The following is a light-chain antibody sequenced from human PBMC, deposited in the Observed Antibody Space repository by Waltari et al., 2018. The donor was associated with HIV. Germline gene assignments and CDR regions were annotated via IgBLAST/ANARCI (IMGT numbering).Light chain of an antibody. CDR2: KNI. CDR3: VGWDTSLSAYV. V-gene: IGLV1-47*01. CDR1: SSNIGNDN. J-gene: IGLJ1*01. Sequence: QSVLTQPPSASGTPGQRVTIYCSGRSSNIGNDNVYWYQQLPGTTPKLLIDKNIQLPSRVPDRFSCYESGTAAYLAISGLRSEDEADYYCVGWDTSLSAYVFGAGTKVTVL.